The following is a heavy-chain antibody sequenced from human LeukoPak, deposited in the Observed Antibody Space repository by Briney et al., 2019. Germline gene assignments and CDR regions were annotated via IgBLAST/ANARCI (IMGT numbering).Heavy chain of an antibody. CDR1: GFTSSSFG. CDR2: IGYTGTDT. V-gene: IGHV3-30*02. CDR3: ARDLTERKYYIAY. Sequence: TGGSLRLSCAASGFTSSSFGMHWVRQAPGEGLEWVAYIGYTGTDTYYADSVKGRFTISRDNSKNTVHLQVNSLRAADTALYSCARDLTERKYYIAYWGQGTLVTVSS. J-gene: IGHJ4*02. D-gene: IGHD2-8*02.